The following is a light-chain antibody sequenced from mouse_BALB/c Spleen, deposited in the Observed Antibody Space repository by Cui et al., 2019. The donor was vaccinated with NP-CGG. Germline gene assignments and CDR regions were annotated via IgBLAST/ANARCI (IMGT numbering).Light chain of an antibody. V-gene: IGLV1*01. CDR1: FWAVTNNHY. CDR2: GTK. J-gene: IGLJ1*01. CDR3: ALWYNNHWV. Sequence: QAVLTQESALTTSPGETVTLTCRSNFWAVTNNHYANWVQEKPDFLFTGQIGGTKNRAPGVPARFSGSLIGDKAALTITGAQTEDEAIYFCALWYNNHWVFGGGTKLTVL.